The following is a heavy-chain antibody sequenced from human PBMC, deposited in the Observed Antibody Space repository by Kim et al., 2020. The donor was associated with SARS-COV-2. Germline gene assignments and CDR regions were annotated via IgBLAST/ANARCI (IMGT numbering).Heavy chain of an antibody. CDR3: AREAGYYGPLIKNGMDV. Sequence: QGRVTMTRDTSTSTVYMELSSLRSEETAVYYCAREAGYYGPLIKNGMDVWGQGTTVTVSS. D-gene: IGHD3-10*01. J-gene: IGHJ6*02. V-gene: IGHV1-46*01.